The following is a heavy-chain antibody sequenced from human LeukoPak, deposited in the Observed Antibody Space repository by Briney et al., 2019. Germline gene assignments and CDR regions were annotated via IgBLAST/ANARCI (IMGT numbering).Heavy chain of an antibody. D-gene: IGHD2-21*02. Sequence: PSETLSLTCTVSGGSISSSNYFWGWIRQSPGKGLEWLGSIYYSGNTYYNPSLKSRVTTSVDTSKNQFSLKLSSVTAADTAVYYCARQERAYCGGDCYYYFDYWGQGTLVTVSS. CDR1: GGSISSSNYF. J-gene: IGHJ4*02. CDR2: IYYSGNT. CDR3: ARQERAYCGGDCYYYFDY. V-gene: IGHV4-39*01.